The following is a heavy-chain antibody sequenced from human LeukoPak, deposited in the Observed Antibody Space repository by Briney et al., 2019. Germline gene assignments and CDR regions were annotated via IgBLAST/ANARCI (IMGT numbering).Heavy chain of an antibody. V-gene: IGHV4-4*07. J-gene: IGHJ5*02. CDR1: GGSISSYY. Sequence: SETLSLTCTVSGGSISSYYWGWIRQPAGKGLEWIGRIYSSGSTNYNPSLKSRVTMSVDTSKNQFSLRLSSVTAANTAVYYCARVGSSGWYTWFDPWGQGTLVTVSS. D-gene: IGHD6-19*01. CDR3: ARVGSSGWYTWFDP. CDR2: IYSSGST.